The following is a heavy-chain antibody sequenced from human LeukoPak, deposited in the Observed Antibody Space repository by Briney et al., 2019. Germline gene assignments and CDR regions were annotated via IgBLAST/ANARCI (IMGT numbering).Heavy chain of an antibody. V-gene: IGHV3-23*01. CDR1: GFTFSSYA. J-gene: IGHJ4*02. CDR2: ISGSGGST. Sequence: GGSLRLSCAASGFTFSSYAMSWVRQAPGKGLEWVSTISGSGGSTYYADSVKGRFTISRDISQNTMYLLMNSLRAENTAVYYCAKHVQYSSSWSYYYDYWDQGTLVTVSS. CDR3: AKHVQYSSSWSYYYDY. D-gene: IGHD6-13*01.